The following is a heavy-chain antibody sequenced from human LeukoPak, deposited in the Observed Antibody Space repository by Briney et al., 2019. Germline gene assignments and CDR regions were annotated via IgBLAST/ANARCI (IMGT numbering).Heavy chain of an antibody. D-gene: IGHD3-10*01. Sequence: ASVKVSCKASGYTFTSYGISWVRQAPGQGLEWMGRIGAYNGNTNYAQKLQGRVTMTTDTSTTTAYMELGSLRSDDTAVYYCVRNGSYYGDAFDIWGHGRMVTVSS. CDR1: GYTFTSYG. V-gene: IGHV1-18*01. CDR3: VRNGSYYGDAFDI. J-gene: IGHJ3*02. CDR2: IGAYNGNT.